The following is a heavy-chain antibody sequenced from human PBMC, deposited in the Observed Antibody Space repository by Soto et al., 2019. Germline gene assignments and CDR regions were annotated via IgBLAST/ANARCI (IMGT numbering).Heavy chain of an antibody. V-gene: IGHV4-30-2*01. Sequence: SETLSLTCAFSGCSISSGGYSWSWIRQPPGKGLEWIGYIYHSGSTYYNPSLKSRVTISVVRSKNQFSLKLSSVTAADTAVYYCARVPSPWGQGTLVTVLL. CDR2: IYHSGST. CDR3: ARVPSP. CDR1: GCSISSGGYS. J-gene: IGHJ5*02.